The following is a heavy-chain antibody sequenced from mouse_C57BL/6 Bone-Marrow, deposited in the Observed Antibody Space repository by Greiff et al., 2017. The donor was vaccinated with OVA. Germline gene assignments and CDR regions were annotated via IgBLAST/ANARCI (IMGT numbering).Heavy chain of an antibody. J-gene: IGHJ4*01. V-gene: IGHV1-64*01. D-gene: IGHD1-1*01. CDR2: IHPNSGST. CDR3: ARLLRYCYAMDY. CDR1: GYTFTSYW. Sequence: VQLQQPGAELVKPGASVKLSCKASGYTFTSYWMHWVKQRPGQGLEWIGMIHPNSGSTNYNEKFKSKATLTVDKSSSTAYMQLSSLTSEDSAVYYCARLLRYCYAMDYWGQGTSVTVSS.